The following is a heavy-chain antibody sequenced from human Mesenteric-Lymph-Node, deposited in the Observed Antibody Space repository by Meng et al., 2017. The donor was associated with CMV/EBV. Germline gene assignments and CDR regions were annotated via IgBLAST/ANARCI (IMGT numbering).Heavy chain of an antibody. Sequence: KLPCAAAGFTFSGSAMHWVRQASGKGLEWVGRIRSKANSYATAYAASVKGRFTISRDDSKNTAYLQMNSLKTEDTAVYYCTRPHSSGWYWGQGTLVT. CDR3: TRPHSSGWY. CDR1: GFTFSGSA. V-gene: IGHV3-73*01. CDR2: IRSKANSYAT. D-gene: IGHD6-19*01. J-gene: IGHJ4*02.